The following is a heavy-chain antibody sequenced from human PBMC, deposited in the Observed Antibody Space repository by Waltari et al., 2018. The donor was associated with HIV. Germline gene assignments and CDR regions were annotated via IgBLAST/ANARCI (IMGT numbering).Heavy chain of an antibody. CDR3: AKDANTFHDFGPNWLDS. CDR2: IWYDGANK. D-gene: IGHD1-1*01. CDR1: GFTFKSYG. Sequence: QVQLVESGGGVVQPGRSLRLSCAASGFTFKSYGMHWVRQAPGRGLGWVAVIWYDGANKYYAESVKGRCTVSRDNSKNTVFLQVDSLRPEDTAVYYCAKDANTFHDFGPNWLDSWGPGTLVTVSS. J-gene: IGHJ5*01. V-gene: IGHV3-30*18.